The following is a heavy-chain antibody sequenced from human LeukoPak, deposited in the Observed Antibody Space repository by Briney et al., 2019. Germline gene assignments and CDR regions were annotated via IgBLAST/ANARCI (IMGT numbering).Heavy chain of an antibody. Sequence: PSQTLSLTCTVSGGSISSGGYYWSWIRQHPGKGLEWIGYIYYSGGTYYNPSLKSRVTISVDTSKNQFSLKLGSVTAADTAVYYCARIYCSSTSCYSGDIYYYYYMDVWGKGTTVTVSS. CDR1: GGSISSGGYY. CDR3: ARIYCSSTSCYSGDIYYYYYMDV. J-gene: IGHJ6*03. V-gene: IGHV4-31*03. CDR2: IYYSGGT. D-gene: IGHD2-2*01.